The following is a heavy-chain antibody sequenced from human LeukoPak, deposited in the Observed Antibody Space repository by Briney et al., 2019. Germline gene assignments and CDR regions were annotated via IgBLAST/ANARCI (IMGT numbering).Heavy chain of an antibody. CDR1: GDTFNNYI. V-gene: IGHV1-69*05. CDR3: ARVDRHHFYMDV. D-gene: IGHD1-14*01. CDR2: VMPLFNTP. Sequence: SVKVSCKASGDTFNNYIITGVRQAPGQGLEWMGGVMPLFNTPNYAQKFQGRITIITDASTHTSYMELRSLRSEDTAVYSCARVDRHHFYMDVWGKGTTVTVSS. J-gene: IGHJ6*03.